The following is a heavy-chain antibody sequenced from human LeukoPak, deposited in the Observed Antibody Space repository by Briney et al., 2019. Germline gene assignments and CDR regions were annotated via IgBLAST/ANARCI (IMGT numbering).Heavy chain of an antibody. Sequence: PGGSLRLSCSASGFSFSNYAMHWVRQAPEKGLEYVSTISNDGGSTYYADSVKGRFTISRDNSKNTLYVQMSSLRLEDTAVYYCVKGGTSYSSSWYGFDYWGQGTLVTVSS. V-gene: IGHV3-64*05. D-gene: IGHD6-13*01. J-gene: IGHJ4*02. CDR1: GFSFSNYA. CDR3: VKGGTSYSSSWYGFDY. CDR2: ISNDGGST.